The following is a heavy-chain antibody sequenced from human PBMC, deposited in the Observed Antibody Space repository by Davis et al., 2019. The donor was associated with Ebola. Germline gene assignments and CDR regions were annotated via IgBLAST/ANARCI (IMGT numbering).Heavy chain of an antibody. CDR1: GFTFSSYG. J-gene: IGHJ4*02. Sequence: GESLKISCAASGFTFSSYGMHWVRQAPGKGLVWVSRINSDGSSTSYADSVKGRFTISRDNSKNTLYLQMNSLRAEDTAVYYCAKDPVAQWLAYYFDYWGQGTLVTVSS. D-gene: IGHD6-19*01. CDR2: INSDGSST. V-gene: IGHV3-74*01. CDR3: AKDPVAQWLAYYFDY.